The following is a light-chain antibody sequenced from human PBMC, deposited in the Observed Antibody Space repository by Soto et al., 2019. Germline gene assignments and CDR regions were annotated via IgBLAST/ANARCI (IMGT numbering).Light chain of an antibody. CDR1: RSDVGSYNL. V-gene: IGLV2-23*01. Sequence: QSVLTQPASVSGSPEQSITISCTGTRSDVGSYNLVSWYQQHPGKAPKLMIYEGTKRPSGVSNRFSGSKSGNTASLTISGLQDEDEADYYCCSYAGSSNVVFGGGTKLTVL. J-gene: IGLJ2*01. CDR2: EGT. CDR3: CSYAGSSNVV.